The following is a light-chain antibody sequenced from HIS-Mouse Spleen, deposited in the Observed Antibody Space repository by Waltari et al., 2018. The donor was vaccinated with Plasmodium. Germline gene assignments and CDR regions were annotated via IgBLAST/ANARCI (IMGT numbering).Light chain of an antibody. CDR1: QSVSSN. CDR2: GAS. V-gene: IGKV3-15*01. CDR3: QQYNNWPPEGA. Sequence: EIVMTQSPATLSVSPGERATLSCRASQSVSSNLAWYQQKPGQAPRLLIYGASTRATVIPARFSGSGSGTEFTLTISSLQSEDFAVYYCQQYNNWPPEGAFGPGTKVDIK. J-gene: IGKJ3*01.